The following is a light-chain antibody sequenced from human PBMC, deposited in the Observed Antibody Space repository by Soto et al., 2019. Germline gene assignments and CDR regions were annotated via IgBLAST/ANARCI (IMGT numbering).Light chain of an antibody. Sequence: QSALTQPRSVSGSPGQSVTISCTGTSSDVGGYNYVSWYQQYPGKAPKLMIYDVSGRPSGVPDRFSGSKSGNTASLTISGLQAEDEADYYCCSYAGIHVVFGGGTKLTV. CDR1: SSDVGGYNY. J-gene: IGLJ2*01. CDR3: CSYAGIHVV. V-gene: IGLV2-11*01. CDR2: DVS.